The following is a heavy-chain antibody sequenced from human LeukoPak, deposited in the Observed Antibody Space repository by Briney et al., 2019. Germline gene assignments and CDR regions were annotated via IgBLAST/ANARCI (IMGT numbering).Heavy chain of an antibody. D-gene: IGHD1-26*01. CDR3: ACFSGSYSVDD. J-gene: IGHJ4*02. CDR1: GGSFSGYY. Sequence: PSETLSLTCAVYGGSFSGYYWSWIRQPPGKGLEWIGEINHSGSTNYNPSLKSRVTISVDTSKNQFSLKLRSLTAADTAVSYCACFSGSYSVDDWGQETLVTVSS. V-gene: IGHV4-34*01. CDR2: INHSGST.